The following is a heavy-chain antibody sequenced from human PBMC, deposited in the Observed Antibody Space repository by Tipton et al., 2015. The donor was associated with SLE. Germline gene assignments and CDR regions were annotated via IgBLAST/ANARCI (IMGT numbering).Heavy chain of an antibody. D-gene: IGHD3-3*01. CDR1: GFTFSSYG. CDR2: ITGSGDRT. V-gene: IGHV3-23*01. CDR3: ARSPVDYWNGYSA. J-gene: IGHJ4*02. Sequence: GSLRLSCAASGFTFSSYGMHWVRQAPGKGLEWVSAITGSGDRTYYINSVKGRFTISRDNSKNSLYLQMSGLRAEDTAVYYCARSPVDYWNGYSAWGPGTLVTVSS.